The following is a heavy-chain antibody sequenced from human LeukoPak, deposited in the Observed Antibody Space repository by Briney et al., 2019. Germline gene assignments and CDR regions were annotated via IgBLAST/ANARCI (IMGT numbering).Heavy chain of an antibody. CDR1: GFTFSSSA. V-gene: IGHV3-23*01. J-gene: IGHJ4*02. D-gene: IGHD1-26*01. CDR2: ISGSGSGGST. Sequence: GGSLRLSCAASGFTFSSSAMSWVRQAPGKGLEWVSSISGSGSGGSTYYADSVKGRFTISRDNAKNSLYLQMNSLRAEDTAVYYCARDKTYSGSLDIDYWGQGTLVTVSS. CDR3: ARDKTYSGSLDIDY.